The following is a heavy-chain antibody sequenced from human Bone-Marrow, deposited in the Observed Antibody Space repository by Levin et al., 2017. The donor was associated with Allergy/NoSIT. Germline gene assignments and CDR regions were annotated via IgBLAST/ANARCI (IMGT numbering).Heavy chain of an antibody. Sequence: LSLTCAASGFPFDDYAMHWVRQAPGKGLEWVSGISWNSGSIGYADSVKGRFTISRDNAKNSLYLQMNSLRAEDTALYYCAKDHCSSTSCYEDYWGQGTLVTVSS. D-gene: IGHD2-2*01. V-gene: IGHV3-9*01. CDR1: GFPFDDYA. CDR3: AKDHCSSTSCYEDY. J-gene: IGHJ4*02. CDR2: ISWNSGSI.